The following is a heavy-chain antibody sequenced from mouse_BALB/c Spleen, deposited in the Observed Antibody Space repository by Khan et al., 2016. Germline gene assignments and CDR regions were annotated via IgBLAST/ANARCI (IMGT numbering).Heavy chain of an antibody. CDR1: GYAFSSYW. J-gene: IGHJ2*01. CDR3: ARGGKIDY. CDR2: IYPGDGDT. Sequence: LEESGAELVRPGSSVKISCKASGYAFSSYWMNWVKQRPGQGLEWIGQIYPGDGDTNYNGKFKGKATLTADKSSSTAYMQLSSLTSEDSAVYFCARGGKIDYWGQGTTLTVSS. D-gene: IGHD2-1*01. V-gene: IGHV1-80*01.